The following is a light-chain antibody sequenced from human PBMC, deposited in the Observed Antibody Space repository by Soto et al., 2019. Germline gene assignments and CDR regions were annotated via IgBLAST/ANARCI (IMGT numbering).Light chain of an antibody. J-gene: IGKJ2*01. V-gene: IGKV3-20*01. Sequence: EIVLTQSPGTLSLSPGERATLSCRASQSVSSSYLAWYQQKPGQAPRLLLYGASSRATGIPDRFSGSGSGTDFTLTISRLEPEDFAVYYWQQYGSLPYTFGQGTKLEIK. CDR1: QSVSSSY. CDR3: QQYGSLPYT. CDR2: GAS.